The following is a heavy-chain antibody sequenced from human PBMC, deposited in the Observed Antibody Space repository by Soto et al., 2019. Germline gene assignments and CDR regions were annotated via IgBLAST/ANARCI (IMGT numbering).Heavy chain of an antibody. CDR2: IIPIFGTA. V-gene: IGHV1-69*01. J-gene: IGHJ3*02. CDR1: GGTFSSYA. D-gene: IGHD2-21*02. Sequence: QVQLVQSGAEVKKPGSSVKVSCKASGGTFSSYAISWVRQAPGQGLEWMGGIIPIFGTANYAQKFQGRVTITADESTTTACMELSSLRSEDTAVYYCARTAYCGGDCYSRGADAFDIWGQGTMVTVSS. CDR3: ARTAYCGGDCYSRGADAFDI.